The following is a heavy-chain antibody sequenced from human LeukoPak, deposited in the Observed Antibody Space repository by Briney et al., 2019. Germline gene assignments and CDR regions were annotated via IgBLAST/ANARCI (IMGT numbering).Heavy chain of an antibody. CDR3: AKIRPQYYYDSSGYGPEIDY. D-gene: IGHD3-22*01. Sequence: GGSLRLSCAASGFTVSSNYMSWVRQAPGKGLEWVSAISGSGGSTYYADSVKGRFTISRDNSKNTLYLQMNSLRAEDTAVYYCAKIRPQYYYDSSGYGPEIDYWGQGALVTVSS. V-gene: IGHV3-23*01. CDR1: GFTVSSNY. CDR2: ISGSGGST. J-gene: IGHJ4*02.